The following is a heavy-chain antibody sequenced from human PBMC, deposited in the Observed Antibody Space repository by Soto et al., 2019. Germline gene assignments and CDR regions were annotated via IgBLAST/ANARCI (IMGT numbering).Heavy chain of an antibody. D-gene: IGHD6-19*01. J-gene: IGHJ4*02. V-gene: IGHV3-30-3*01. CDR2: ISSDVSNK. Sequence: GGSLRLSCAASGFTFSRFAMHWVRQAPGTGLEWVAVISSDVSNKNYVDSVKGRITISRDNSQNTLYLQVTSLRVEDTAVYYCAKDRGSGWYQIDYWGQGTLVTVSS. CDR1: GFTFSRFA. CDR3: AKDRGSGWYQIDY.